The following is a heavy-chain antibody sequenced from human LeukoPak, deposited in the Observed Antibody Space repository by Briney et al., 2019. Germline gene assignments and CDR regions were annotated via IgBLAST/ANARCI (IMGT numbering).Heavy chain of an antibody. V-gene: IGHV3-33*01. J-gene: IGHJ5*02. CDR1: GFAFNVFG. D-gene: IGHD4-17*01. CDR3: ARDAYPSPSTTVTPEYWFDP. CDR2: IKSDGVFT. Sequence: QPGGSLRLSCEGSGFAFNVFGMHWIRQAPGKGLEWVAFIKSDGVFTNYAEAVKGRFTISRDNAKNSLYLQMNSLRAEDTAEYYCARDAYPSPSTTVTPEYWFDPWGQGTLVTVSS.